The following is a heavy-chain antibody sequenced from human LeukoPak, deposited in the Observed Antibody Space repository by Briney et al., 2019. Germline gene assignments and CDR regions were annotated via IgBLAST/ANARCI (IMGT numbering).Heavy chain of an antibody. CDR1: GGSISSGGYY. Sequence: SQTLSLTCTVSGGSISSGGYYWSWIRQHPGKGLEWIGEINHSGSTNYNPSLKSRVTISVDTSKNQFSLKLSSVTAADTAVYYCARRLATPFAFDIWGQGTMVTVSS. CDR3: ARRLATPFAFDI. CDR2: INHSGST. V-gene: IGHV4-31*03. D-gene: IGHD6-6*01. J-gene: IGHJ3*02.